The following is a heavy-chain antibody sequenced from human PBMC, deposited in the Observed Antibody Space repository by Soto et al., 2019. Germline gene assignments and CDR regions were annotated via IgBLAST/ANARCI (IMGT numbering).Heavy chain of an antibody. CDR3: AKKRNLGELSLDY. Sequence: GGSLRLSCAASGFTFSSYGMHWVRQAPGKGLEWVAVISYDGSNKYYADSVKGRFTISRDNSKNTLYLQMNSLRAEDTAVYYCAKKRNLGELSLDYWGQGTLVTVSS. CDR2: ISYDGSNK. J-gene: IGHJ4*02. CDR1: GFTFSSYG. V-gene: IGHV3-30*18. D-gene: IGHD3-16*02.